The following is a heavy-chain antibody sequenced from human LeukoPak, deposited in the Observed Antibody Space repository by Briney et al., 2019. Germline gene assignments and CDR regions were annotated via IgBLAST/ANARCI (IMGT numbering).Heavy chain of an antibody. CDR3: ARTFRGFDY. CDR2: ISYSGST. V-gene: IGHV4-59*01. CDR1: GGSISSYY. J-gene: IGHJ4*02. D-gene: IGHD3-16*01. Sequence: SETLSLTCTVSGGSISSYYWSWIRQSPGKGLEWIGYISYSGSTNYNPSLKSRVIISVDTSKNQFSLKLSSVTAADTAVYYCARTFRGFDYWGQGTLVTVSS.